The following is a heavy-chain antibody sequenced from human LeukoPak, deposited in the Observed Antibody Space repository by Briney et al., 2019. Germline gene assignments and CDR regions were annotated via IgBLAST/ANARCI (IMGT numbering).Heavy chain of an antibody. J-gene: IGHJ4*02. CDR1: GLTFRNYW. CDR3: VTYNWEYETDY. D-gene: IGHD1-20*01. V-gene: IGHV3-74*01. Sequence: PGGSLRLSCVGSGLTFRNYWMYWVRQGPGKGLVWISRINRDGSSTNYADSVKGRFTISRDNAKNTLYLQMNSLRAEDTAVYYCVTYNWEYETDYWGQGTLVTVSS. CDR2: INRDGSST.